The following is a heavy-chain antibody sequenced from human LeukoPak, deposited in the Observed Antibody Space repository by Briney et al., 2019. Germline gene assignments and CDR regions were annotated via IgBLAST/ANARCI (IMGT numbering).Heavy chain of an antibody. Sequence: GGSLRLSCAASGFTFSSYSMNWVRQAPGKGLEWVSSISSSSSYIYYADSVKGRFTISRDNAKNSLYLQMNSLRAEDTAVYYCAREGGTDYYDSSGYYPNLLYYYYYYYMDVWGKGTTVTVSS. CDR1: GFTFSSYS. D-gene: IGHD3-22*01. CDR3: AREGGTDYYDSSGYYPNLLYYYYYYYMDV. CDR2: ISSSSSYI. J-gene: IGHJ6*03. V-gene: IGHV3-21*01.